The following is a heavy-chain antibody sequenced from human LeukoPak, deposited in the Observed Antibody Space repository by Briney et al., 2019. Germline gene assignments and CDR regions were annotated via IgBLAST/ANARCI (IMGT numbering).Heavy chain of an antibody. V-gene: IGHV3-64D*06. J-gene: IGHJ4*02. Sequence: GGSLRLSCSASGFIFSPYAMHWVRQAPGKGLEYVSSISSEGKTTYYADSVKGRFTISRDNSKNTLYLQMNSLRPEDTAVYYCVKDRWVDHWGQGTLVTVSS. CDR3: VKDRWVDH. CDR2: ISSEGKTT. D-gene: IGHD3-16*01. CDR1: GFIFSPYA.